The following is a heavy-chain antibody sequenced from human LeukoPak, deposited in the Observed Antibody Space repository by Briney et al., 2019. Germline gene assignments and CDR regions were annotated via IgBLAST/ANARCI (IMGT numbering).Heavy chain of an antibody. D-gene: IGHD3-3*01. Sequence: GGSLRLSCAASGFTFSTYSMNWVRQAPGKGLEWVSYISTSSSIIYYADSVKGRFTISRDNAKNSLYLQMNSLRAEDTAFYYCATDRWGFFNYWGQGTLVTVSS. J-gene: IGHJ4*02. V-gene: IGHV3-48*01. CDR3: ATDRWGFFNY. CDR2: ISTSSSII. CDR1: GFTFSTYS.